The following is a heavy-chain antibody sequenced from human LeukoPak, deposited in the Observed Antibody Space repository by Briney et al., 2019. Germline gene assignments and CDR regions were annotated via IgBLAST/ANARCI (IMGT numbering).Heavy chain of an antibody. D-gene: IGHD3-10*01. J-gene: IGHJ5*02. CDR2: IYYSGST. Sequence: PSETLSLTCAVSGGSISSGGYSWSWIRQPPGKGLEWIGYIYYSGSTYYNPSLKSRVTISVDTSKNQFSLKLSSVTAADTAVYYCSGLWFGEEVFDPWGQGTLVTVSS. CDR3: SGLWFGEEVFDP. CDR1: GGSISSGGYS. V-gene: IGHV4-30-4*07.